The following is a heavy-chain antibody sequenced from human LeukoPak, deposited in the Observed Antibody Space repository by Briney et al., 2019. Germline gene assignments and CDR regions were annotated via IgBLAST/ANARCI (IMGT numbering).Heavy chain of an antibody. J-gene: IGHJ6*03. CDR3: ARAFGDDAFWSGYYYYYYMDV. CDR2: IYYSGST. CDR1: GGSISSYY. Sequence: TSETLSLTCTVSGGSISSYYWSWIRQPPGKGLEWIGYIYYSGSTNYNPSLKSRVTISVDTSKNQFSLKLSSVTAADTAVYYCARAFGDDAFWSGYYYYYYMDVWGKGTTVTVSS. D-gene: IGHD3-3*01. V-gene: IGHV4-59*01.